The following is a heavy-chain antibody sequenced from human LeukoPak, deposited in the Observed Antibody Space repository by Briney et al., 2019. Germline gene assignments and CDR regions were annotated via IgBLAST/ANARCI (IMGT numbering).Heavy chain of an antibody. V-gene: IGHV1-8*03. CDR2: VNPDNDKT. CDR3: ARGPRIRGVTSRPIYYYYYMDV. Sequence: ASVKVSCKASGYTFNTFDINWVRQATGQGPEWMGWVNPDNDKTVYAPKFQGRVSISSNNSINTAYMEFSGLKSDDTAVYYCARGPRIRGVTSRPIYYYYYMDVWGGGTTVTVSS. CDR1: GYTFNTFD. D-gene: IGHD3-10*01. J-gene: IGHJ6*03.